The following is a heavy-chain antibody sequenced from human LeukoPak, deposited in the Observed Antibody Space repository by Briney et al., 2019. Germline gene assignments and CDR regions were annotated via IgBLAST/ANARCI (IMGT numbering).Heavy chain of an antibody. D-gene: IGHD1-26*01. V-gene: IGHV1-69*01. CDR2: IIPIFGTA. J-gene: IGHJ4*02. CDR1: GGTFSSYA. CDR3: ARSPYSGSYLSYFDY. Sequence: SVKVSCKASGGTFSSYAISWVRQAPGQGLEWMGGIIPIFGTANYAQKFQGRVTITADESTSTAYMELSSLRSEDTAVYYCARSPYSGSYLSYFDYWGQGTLVTVSS.